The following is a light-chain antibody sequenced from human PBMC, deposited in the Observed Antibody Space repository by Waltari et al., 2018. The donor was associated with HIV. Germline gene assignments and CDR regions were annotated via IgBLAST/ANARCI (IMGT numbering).Light chain of an antibody. CDR3: LQHHTYPHV. CDR2: SSS. Sequence: DIQMTQSPSSRAASVGDGLSITCRASQGIGNNLAWYQQIPGKAPRRLIYSSSNLQNGVPSRFSGSGSGTEFTLTVTSLQSEDFATYYCLQHHTYPHVFGQGTKVDIK. J-gene: IGKJ1*01. CDR1: QGIGNN. V-gene: IGKV1-17*01.